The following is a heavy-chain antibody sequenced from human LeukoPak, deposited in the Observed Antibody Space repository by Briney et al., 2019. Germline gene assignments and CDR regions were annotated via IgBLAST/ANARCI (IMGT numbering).Heavy chain of an antibody. V-gene: IGHV1-2*04. CDR3: ARGGVLLWFGELRIPFDY. CDR1: GYTFTGYY. D-gene: IGHD3-10*01. CDR2: INPNSGGT. J-gene: IGHJ4*02. Sequence: ASVKVSCKASGYTFTGYYMHWVRQAPGQGLEWMGWINPNSGGTNYAQKFQGWVTMTRDTSISTAYMELSRLRSDDTAVYYCARGGVLLWFGELRIPFDYWGQGTLVTVSS.